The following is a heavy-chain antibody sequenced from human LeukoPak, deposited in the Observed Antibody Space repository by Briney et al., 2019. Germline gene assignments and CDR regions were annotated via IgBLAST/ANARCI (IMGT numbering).Heavy chain of an antibody. D-gene: IGHD3-10*01. CDR3: AKDIRSYGSGSYDY. CDR1: GFTFSNYG. Sequence: GGSLRLSCAASGFTFSNYGMHWVRQAPGKGLEWVAFTRYDGSNEYYPDSVKGRFTISRDNSKNTLYLQMNGLRAEDTAVYHCAKDIRSYGSGSYDYWGQGVLVTVSS. V-gene: IGHV3-30*02. J-gene: IGHJ4*02. CDR2: TRYDGSNE.